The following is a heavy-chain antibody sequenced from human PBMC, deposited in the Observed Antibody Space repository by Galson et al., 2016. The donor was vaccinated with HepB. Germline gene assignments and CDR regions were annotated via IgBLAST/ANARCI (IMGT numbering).Heavy chain of an antibody. V-gene: IGHV3-23*01. D-gene: IGHD5-12*01. CDR2: IGDGGGSS. CDR3: ASPPTITTIWGS. CDR1: GFTFSTNI. J-gene: IGHJ5*02. Sequence: SLRLSCAASGFTFSTNIMTWVRQAPGKGLEWVSSIGDGGGSSHHADSVKGRFTISRDNSKSTLYFLMNSLRVEDTAMYFWASPPTITTIWGSWGQGTLVTVSS.